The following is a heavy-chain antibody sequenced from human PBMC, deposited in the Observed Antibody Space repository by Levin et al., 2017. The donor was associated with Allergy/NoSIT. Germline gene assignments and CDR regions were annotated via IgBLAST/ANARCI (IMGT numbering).Heavy chain of an antibody. V-gene: IGHV3-74*01. CDR3: VRERAAAGTH. CDR2: IKTDGSST. D-gene: IGHD6-13*01. J-gene: IGHJ4*02. CDR1: GFTFSGYW. Sequence: VASVKVSCAASGFTFSGYWMYWVRQAPGKGLVWVSRIKTDGSSTTYADSVKGRFSVSRDNAKNTLYLQMNSLRVEDTAVYYCVRERAAAGTHWGQGTLVTVSS.